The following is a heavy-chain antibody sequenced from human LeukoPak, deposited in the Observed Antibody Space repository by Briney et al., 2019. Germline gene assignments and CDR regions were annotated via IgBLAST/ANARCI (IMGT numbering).Heavy chain of an antibody. CDR2: FYSGGTT. J-gene: IGHJ2*01. Sequence: GGSLTPSCAASGFTVGSKYMNWVRQAPGKGLEWVSIFYSGGTTYYADSVKGRFTVSRDDSKNTLYLQMNSLRGDDTAIYYCATVGDHYHWYLDLWGRGTLVTVSA. CDR1: GFTVGSKY. D-gene: IGHD3-10*01. V-gene: IGHV3-53*01. CDR3: ATVGDHYHWYLDL.